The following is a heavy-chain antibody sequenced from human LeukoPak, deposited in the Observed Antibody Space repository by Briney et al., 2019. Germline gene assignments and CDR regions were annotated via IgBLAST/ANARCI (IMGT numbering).Heavy chain of an antibody. Sequence: GRSLRLSCAASGFTFSSYAMHWVRQAPGKGLEWVAVISYDGSSKYYADSVKGRFTISRDNPKNTLYLQMNSLRAEDTAVYYCARGTLFSLGYYDSSGAANEYFQHWGQGTLVTVSS. CDR3: ARGTLFSLGYYDSSGAANEYFQH. J-gene: IGHJ1*01. D-gene: IGHD3-22*01. CDR1: GFTFSSYA. V-gene: IGHV3-30-3*01. CDR2: ISYDGSSK.